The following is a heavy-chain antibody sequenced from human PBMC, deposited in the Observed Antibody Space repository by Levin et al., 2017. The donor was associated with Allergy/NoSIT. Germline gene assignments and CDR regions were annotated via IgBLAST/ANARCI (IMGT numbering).Heavy chain of an antibody. Sequence: GSLRLSCAVYGGSFSGYYWSWIRQPPGKGLEWIGEINHSGSTNYNPSLKSRVTISVDTSKNQFSLKLSSVTAADTAVYYCARFRPDYWGQGTLVTVSS. CDR2: INHSGST. J-gene: IGHJ4*02. CDR1: GGSFSGYY. CDR3: ARFRPDY. V-gene: IGHV4-34*01.